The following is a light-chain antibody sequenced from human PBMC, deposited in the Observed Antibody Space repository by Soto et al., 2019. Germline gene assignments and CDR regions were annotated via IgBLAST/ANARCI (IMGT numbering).Light chain of an antibody. CDR2: GTS. V-gene: IGLV7-43*01. J-gene: IGLJ3*02. Sequence: QAVVTQEPSLTVSPGGTVTITCAYSTGAVTSGYYPNWFQQKPGQAPRALIYGTSNKYSWTPARFSGSLRGGKAALTLSGVQPEDEAEYYCLDFCVDAQSWVFGGGTKLTVL. CDR3: LDFCVDAQSWV. CDR1: TGAVTSGYY.